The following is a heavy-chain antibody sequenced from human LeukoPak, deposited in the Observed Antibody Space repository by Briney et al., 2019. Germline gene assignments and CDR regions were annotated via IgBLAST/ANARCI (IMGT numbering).Heavy chain of an antibody. J-gene: IGHJ6*03. CDR3: AKDGADIVVVVAAPYYYYMDV. CDR1: GFTFSSYA. Sequence: PGGSLRLSCAVSGFTFSSYAMHWVRQAPGKGLEYVSAISYNGRGTHYAHSVKGRFTISRDNSKNTLYLQMNSLRAEDTAVYYCAKDGADIVVVVAAPYYYYMDVWGKGTTVTISS. V-gene: IGHV3-64*01. CDR2: ISYNGRGT. D-gene: IGHD2-15*01.